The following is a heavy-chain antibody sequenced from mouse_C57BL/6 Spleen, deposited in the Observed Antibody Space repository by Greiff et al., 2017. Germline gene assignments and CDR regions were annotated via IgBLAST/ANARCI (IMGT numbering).Heavy chain of an antibody. CDR3: AREDYYGSSLY. Sequence: DVKLQESGPGLVKPSQSLSLTCSVTGYSITSGYYWNWIRQFPGNKLEWMGYISYDGSNNYNPSLKNRISITRDTSKNQFFLKLNSVTTEDTATXYCAREDYYGSSLYWGQGTSVTVSS. V-gene: IGHV3-6*01. CDR2: ISYDGSN. CDR1: GYSITSGYY. J-gene: IGHJ4*01. D-gene: IGHD1-1*01.